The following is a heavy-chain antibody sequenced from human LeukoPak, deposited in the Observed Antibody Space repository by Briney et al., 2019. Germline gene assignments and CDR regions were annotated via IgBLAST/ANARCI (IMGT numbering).Heavy chain of an antibody. V-gene: IGHV1-2*02. CDR1: GYTFTGYY. CDR2: INPNSGGT. Sequence: ASVKVSCKASGYTFTGYYMHWVRQAPGQGLEWMGWINPNSGGTNYAQKFQGRVTMTRDTSISTAYMELSRLRSDDTAVYYCASDGSISLGELFGPNFEHRGQGTLVTVPP. CDR3: ASDGSISLGELFGPNFEH. J-gene: IGHJ4*02. D-gene: IGHD3-16*01.